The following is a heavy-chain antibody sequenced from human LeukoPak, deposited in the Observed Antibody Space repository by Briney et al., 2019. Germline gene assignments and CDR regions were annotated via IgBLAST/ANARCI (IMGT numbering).Heavy chain of an antibody. CDR1: GFTVSSNY. J-gene: IGHJ6*03. Sequence: GGSLRLSCAASGFTVSSNYMSWVRQAPGKGLEWVSVIYSGGSTYYADSVKGRFTISRDNSKNTLYLQMNSLRAEDTAVYYCARDRQQLDGGYYYYYMDVWGKGTTVTVSS. D-gene: IGHD6-13*01. V-gene: IGHV3-53*01. CDR2: IYSGGST. CDR3: ARDRQQLDGGYYYYYMDV.